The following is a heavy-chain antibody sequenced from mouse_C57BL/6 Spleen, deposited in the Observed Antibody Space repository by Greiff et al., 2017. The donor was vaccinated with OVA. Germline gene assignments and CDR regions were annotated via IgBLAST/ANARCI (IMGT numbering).Heavy chain of an antibody. J-gene: IGHJ3*01. CDR3: AMAAQATGFAY. Sequence: QVHVKQSGPELVKPGASVKISCKASGYAFSSSWMNWVKQRPGKGLEWIGRIYPGDGDTNYNGKFKGKATLTADKSSSTAYMQLSSLTSEDSAVYFCAMAAQATGFAYWGQGTLVTVSA. CDR1: GYAFSSSW. CDR2: IYPGDGDT. D-gene: IGHD3-2*02. V-gene: IGHV1-82*01.